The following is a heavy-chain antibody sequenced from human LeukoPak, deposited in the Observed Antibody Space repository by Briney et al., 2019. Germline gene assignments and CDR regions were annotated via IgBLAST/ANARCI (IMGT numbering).Heavy chain of an antibody. V-gene: IGHV3-21*01. D-gene: IGHD2-21*02. CDR3: ARDRASEVTPPDY. Sequence: GGSLRLSCAASGFTFSSYSMNWVRQAPGKGLEWVSSISSSSSNIYYADSVKGRFTISRDNAKNSLYLQMNSLRAEDTAVYYCARDRASEVTPPDYWGQGTLVTVSS. CDR2: ISSSSSNI. J-gene: IGHJ4*02. CDR1: GFTFSSYS.